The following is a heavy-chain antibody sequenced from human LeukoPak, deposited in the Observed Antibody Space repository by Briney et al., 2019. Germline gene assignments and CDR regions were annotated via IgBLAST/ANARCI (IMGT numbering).Heavy chain of an antibody. CDR1: GFTFSSYA. V-gene: IGHV3-23*01. J-gene: IGHJ5*02. CDR3: AKVPYYDFWSGYPNWFDP. CDR2: ISGSGGST. Sequence: PGGSLRLSCAASGFTFSSYAMSWVRQAPGKGLEWVSAISGSGGSTYYADSVKGRFTISRDISKNTLYLQMNSLRAEDTAVYYCAKVPYYDFWSGYPNWFDPWGQGTLVTVSS. D-gene: IGHD3-3*01.